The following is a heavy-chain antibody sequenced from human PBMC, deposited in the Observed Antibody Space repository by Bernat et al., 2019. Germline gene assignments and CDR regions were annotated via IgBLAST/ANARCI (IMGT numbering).Heavy chain of an antibody. CDR2: ISGSGGST. CDR3: AKGPAPHYYGSGSQIDY. CDR1: GFTFSSYA. J-gene: IGHJ4*02. Sequence: EVQLLESGGGLVQPGGSLRLSCAASGFTFSSYAMSWVRQAPGKGLEWVSAISGSGGSTYYADSVKGRFTISRDNSKNTLYLQMNSLRAEDTAVYYCAKGPAPHYYGSGSQIDYWGQGTLVTVSS. V-gene: IGHV3-23*01. D-gene: IGHD3-10*01.